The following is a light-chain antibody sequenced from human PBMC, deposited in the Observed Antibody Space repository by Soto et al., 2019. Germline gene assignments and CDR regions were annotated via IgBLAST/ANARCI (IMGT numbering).Light chain of an antibody. V-gene: IGLV1-40*01. CDR3: QSYDSSLSGYV. CDR1: SSNIGAGYD. CDR2: NNN. J-gene: IGLJ1*01. Sequence: VTISCTGSSSNIGAGYDVHWYQQLPGTAPKLLIYNNNNRPSGVPDRFSGSKSGTSASLAITGLQAEDEADYYCQSYDSSLSGYVFGIGSKGTAL.